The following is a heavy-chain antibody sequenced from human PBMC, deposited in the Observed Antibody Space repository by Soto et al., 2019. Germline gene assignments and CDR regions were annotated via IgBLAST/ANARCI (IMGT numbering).Heavy chain of an antibody. CDR3: ARAEHQFDL. Sequence: GGSLILSCAASGFTFDIYTMNWVRQSPGKGLEWVSSITSNSNYIKSSDSVKGRFTISRDNAKNSLYLQMNSLRAEDTAVYDCARAEHQFDLWGQGTLVTVSS. CDR1: GFTFDIYT. J-gene: IGHJ5*02. V-gene: IGHV3-21*01. CDR2: ITSNSNYI.